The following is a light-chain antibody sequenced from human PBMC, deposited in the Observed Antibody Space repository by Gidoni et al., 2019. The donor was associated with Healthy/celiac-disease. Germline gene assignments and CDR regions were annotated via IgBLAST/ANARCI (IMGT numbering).Light chain of an antibody. V-gene: IGLV3-10*01. CDR2: EDS. Sequence: SYELTQLTSVSVSPVQTARITCSGDALPKKYTYWYQQKSGQAPVLVIYEDSKRPSGIPERFSGSSSGTMATLTISGAQVEDEADYYCYTTDSSGNRVFGGGTKLTV. CDR3: YTTDSSGNRV. CDR1: ALPKKY. J-gene: IGLJ3*02.